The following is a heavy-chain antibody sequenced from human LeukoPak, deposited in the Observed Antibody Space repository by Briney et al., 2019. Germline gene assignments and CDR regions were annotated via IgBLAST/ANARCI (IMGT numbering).Heavy chain of an antibody. D-gene: IGHD3-9*01. CDR2: ISGSGGST. CDR3: AKDSFQYYDILNYYYGMDV. Sequence: QPGGSLRLSCAASGFTFSSYAMSWVRQAPGKGLEWVSAISGSGGSTYYADSVKGRFTISRDNSKNTLYLQMNSLRAEDTAVYYCAKDSFQYYDILNYYYGMDVWGQGTTVTVSS. J-gene: IGHJ6*02. CDR1: GFTFSSYA. V-gene: IGHV3-23*01.